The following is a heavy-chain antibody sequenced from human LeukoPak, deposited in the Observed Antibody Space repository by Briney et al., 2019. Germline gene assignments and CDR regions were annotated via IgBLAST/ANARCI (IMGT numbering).Heavy chain of an antibody. CDR3: AKGFNIVVVVPAATPYFPFDI. CDR1: GFTFSSYA. D-gene: IGHD2-2*01. Sequence: GGSLRLSCAASGFTFSSYAMSWVRQAPGKGLEWVSAISGSGGSTYYADSVKGRFTISRDNSKNTLYLQMNSLRAEDTAVYYCAKGFNIVVVVPAATPYFPFDIWGQGTMVTISS. J-gene: IGHJ3*02. V-gene: IGHV3-23*01. CDR2: ISGSGGST.